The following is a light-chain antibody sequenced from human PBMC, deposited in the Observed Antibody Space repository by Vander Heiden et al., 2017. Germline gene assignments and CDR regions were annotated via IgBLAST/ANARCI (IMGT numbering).Light chain of an antibody. CDR3: QQYNNWPPLT. Sequence: IVMTQSPATLSVSPGERATLSCRASQSGSSSLACYQQKPGQAPRLLIYGASTRATGIPARFSGSGSGTEFTLTISSRQSEDFAVYYCQQYNNWPPLTFGGGTKVEIK. CDR2: GAS. CDR1: QSGSSS. V-gene: IGKV3-15*01. J-gene: IGKJ4*01.